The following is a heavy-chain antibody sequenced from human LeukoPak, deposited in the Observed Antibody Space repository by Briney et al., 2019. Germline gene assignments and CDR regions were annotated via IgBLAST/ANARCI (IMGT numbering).Heavy chain of an antibody. CDR2: IRSKAYGGTT. CDR3: TRGYGEN. CDR1: GFTFGDYA. D-gene: IGHD4-17*01. Sequence: GGSLRLSCTASGFTFGDYAMSWVRQAPGKGLEWVGFIRSKAYGGTTEYAASVKGRFTISRDDSKSIAYLQMNSLKTEDTAAYYCTRGYGENWGQGTLVTVSS. J-gene: IGHJ4*02. V-gene: IGHV3-49*04.